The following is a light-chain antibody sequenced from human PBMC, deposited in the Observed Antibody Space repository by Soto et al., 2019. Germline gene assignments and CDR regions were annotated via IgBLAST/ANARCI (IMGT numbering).Light chain of an antibody. CDR1: QSISSY. CDR3: QQSYSTTRT. J-gene: IGKJ1*01. CDR2: AAS. V-gene: IGKV1-39*01. Sequence: DIQMTQSPSSLSASVGDRVTITCRASQSISSYLNWYQQKPGKAPKIMSYAASSLQSGVPSRFSGSGSGTDFTLTISSLKPEDFETYYCQQSYSTTRTFGQGTKVDIK.